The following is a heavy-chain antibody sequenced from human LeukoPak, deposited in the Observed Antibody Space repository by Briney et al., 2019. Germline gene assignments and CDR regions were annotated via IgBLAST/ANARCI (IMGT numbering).Heavy chain of an antibody. CDR3: AYSGIAAAGSFDY. D-gene: IGHD6-13*01. Sequence: PSETLSLTCAVSGYSISSGYYWGWIRQPPGKGLEWIGSIYHSGSTYYNPSLKSRVTISVDTSKNQFSLKLSSVTAADTAVYYCAYSGIAAAGSFDYWGQGTLVTVSS. CDR1: GYSISSGYY. J-gene: IGHJ4*02. V-gene: IGHV4-38-2*01. CDR2: IYHSGST.